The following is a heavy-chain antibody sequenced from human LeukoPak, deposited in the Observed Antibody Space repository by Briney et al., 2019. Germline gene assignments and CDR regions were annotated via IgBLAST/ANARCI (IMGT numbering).Heavy chain of an antibody. J-gene: IGHJ5*02. CDR2: INPSGGST. CDR1: GYTFTSYG. Sequence: ASVKVSCKASGYTFTSYGISWVRQAPGQGLEWMGIINPSGGSTSYAQKFQGRVTVTRDTSTSTVYMELSSLRSEDTAVYYCARGGVIYDSYNWFDPWGQGTLVTVSS. V-gene: IGHV1-46*01. D-gene: IGHD3-3*01. CDR3: ARGGVIYDSYNWFDP.